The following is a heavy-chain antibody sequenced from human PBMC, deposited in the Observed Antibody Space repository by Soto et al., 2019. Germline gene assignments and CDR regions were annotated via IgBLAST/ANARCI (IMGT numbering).Heavy chain of an antibody. D-gene: IGHD3-3*01. CDR3: AAYRHFWECLFSCYYRLAG. V-gene: IGHV1-58*01. Sequence: SVKVSCKASGFTFTSSAVQWVRQARGQRLEWIGWIVVGSGNTNYAQKFQERVTITRDMSTSTAYMELSSLRSEDTAAYYCAAYRHFWECLFSCYYRLAGWGQGTLVTVSS. CDR1: GFTFTSSA. J-gene: IGHJ4*03. CDR2: IVVGSGNT.